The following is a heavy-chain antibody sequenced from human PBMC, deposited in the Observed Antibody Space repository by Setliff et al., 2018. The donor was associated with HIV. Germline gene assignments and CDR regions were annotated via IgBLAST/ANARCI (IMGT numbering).Heavy chain of an antibody. V-gene: IGHV4-61*01. J-gene: IGHJ4*02. Sequence: NPSETLSLTCTVSGGSVGSGSYYWSWIRQPPGKGLEWIGYIYYSGNTNYNPSLKRRVTLSIDTSKNQFSLNLHSVTAADTAVYYCARDPPGYGDSNDFWGQGTLVTVSS. CDR1: GGSVGSGSYY. CDR2: IYYSGNT. CDR3: ARDPPGYGDSNDF. D-gene: IGHD4-17*01.